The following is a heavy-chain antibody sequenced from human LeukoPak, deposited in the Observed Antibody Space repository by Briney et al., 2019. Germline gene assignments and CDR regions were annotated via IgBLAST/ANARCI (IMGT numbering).Heavy chain of an antibody. Sequence: ASVKVSCKASGYTFTSYGISWMRQAPGQGLEWMGWISAYNGNTNYAQKLQGRVTMTTDTSTSTAYMELRSLRSDDTAVYYCARERPGSSWYTDNYGMDVWGQGTTVTVSS. CDR1: GYTFTSYG. D-gene: IGHD6-13*01. CDR2: ISAYNGNT. V-gene: IGHV1-18*01. J-gene: IGHJ6*02. CDR3: ARERPGSSWYTDNYGMDV.